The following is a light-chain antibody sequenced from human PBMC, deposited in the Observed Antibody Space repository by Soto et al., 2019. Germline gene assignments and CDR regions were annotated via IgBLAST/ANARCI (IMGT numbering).Light chain of an antibody. Sequence: QSVLTQPASVSGSPGQSITISCTGTSIGIGDYNYVCWYQQYPGKVPKLVIYDVSHRPSGVSNRFSGSKSGNTASLTISGLQAEDEADYYCSSSTTTTSLVVFGGGTKLTVL. CDR2: DVS. V-gene: IGLV2-14*01. J-gene: IGLJ3*02. CDR1: SIGIGDYNY. CDR3: SSSTTTTSLVV.